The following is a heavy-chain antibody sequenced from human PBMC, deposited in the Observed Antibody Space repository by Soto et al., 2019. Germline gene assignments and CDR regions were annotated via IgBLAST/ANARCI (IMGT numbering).Heavy chain of an antibody. CDR2: INPNSGGT. Sequence: ASVKVSCKASGYTFTGYYMHWVRQAPGQGLVWMGWINPNSGGTNYAQKFQGWVTMTRDTSISTAYMELSRLRSDDTAVYYCARDGLAAAGLGYWGQRTLVTVSS. D-gene: IGHD6-13*01. J-gene: IGHJ4*02. V-gene: IGHV1-2*04. CDR3: ARDGLAAAGLGY. CDR1: GYTFTGYY.